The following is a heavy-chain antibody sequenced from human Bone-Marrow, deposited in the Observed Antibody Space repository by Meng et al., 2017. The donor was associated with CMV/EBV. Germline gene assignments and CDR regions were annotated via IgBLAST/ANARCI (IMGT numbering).Heavy chain of an antibody. D-gene: IGHD3-10*01. CDR2: IYSGGST. CDR1: RFTVSNNY. CDR3: ARDGGGKGVAFDI. Sequence: GGSLRLSCAASRFTVSNNYMSWVRQAPGKGLEYVSVIYSGGSTYYADSVKGRFTISRDSSKNTLYLQMNNLRAEDTAVYYCARDGGGKGVAFDIWGQGTMVTVSS. V-gene: IGHV3-66*02. J-gene: IGHJ3*02.